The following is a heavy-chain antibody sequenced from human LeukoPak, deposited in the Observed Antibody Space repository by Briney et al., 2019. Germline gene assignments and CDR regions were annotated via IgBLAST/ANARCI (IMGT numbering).Heavy chain of an antibody. CDR1: GFTFSSYA. D-gene: IGHD4-23*01. J-gene: IGHJ6*03. V-gene: IGHV3-23*01. CDR3: AEDSRYPGGYYYYMDV. CDR2: ISGSGGST. Sequence: GGSLRLSCAASGFTFSSYAMSWVRQAPGKGLEWVSAISGSGGSTYYADSVKGRFTISRDNSKNTLYLQMNSLRAEDTAVYYCAEDSRYPGGYYYYMDVWGKGTTVTVSS.